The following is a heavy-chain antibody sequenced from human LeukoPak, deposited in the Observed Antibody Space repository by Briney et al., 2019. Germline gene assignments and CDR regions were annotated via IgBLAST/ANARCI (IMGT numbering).Heavy chain of an antibody. CDR2: ISSNGGST. CDR1: GFTFSNYA. CDR3: VKDWRSGSYYAIRL. V-gene: IGHV3-64D*09. Sequence: GGSLRLSCSASGFTFSNYAIHWVRQAPGKGLECVSAISSNGGSTYYADSVKGRFTISRDNSKNTLYLQMSSLRAEDTAVYYCVKDWRSGSYYAIRLWGQGTMVTVSS. D-gene: IGHD1-26*01. J-gene: IGHJ3*01.